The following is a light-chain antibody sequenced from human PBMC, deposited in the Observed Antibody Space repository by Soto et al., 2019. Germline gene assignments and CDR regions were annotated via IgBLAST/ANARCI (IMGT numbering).Light chain of an antibody. V-gene: IGKV4-1*01. J-gene: IGKJ2*01. CDR1: QSVLYSSNNKNY. Sequence: DIVMTQSPDSLAVSLGERATINCKSSQSVLYSSNNKNYLAWYQQKPGQPPKLLIYWASTRESGVPDRFSGSGSATDFTLTISSLQDEDVAVYYCQQYYRTPPYTFGQGTKLELK. CDR3: QQYYRTPPYT. CDR2: WAS.